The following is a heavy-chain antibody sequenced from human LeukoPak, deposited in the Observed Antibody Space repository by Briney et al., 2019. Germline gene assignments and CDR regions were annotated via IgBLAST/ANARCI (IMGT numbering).Heavy chain of an antibody. CDR3: AKDRSTLKTTTIIYFFDY. V-gene: IGHV3-30*18. CDR1: GFSFSNYG. Sequence: QPAGSLRLSCAASGFSFSNYGMHWVRQPPGKGLEWVTVISYDGSNKYYAASVKGRSTISRDNSKKSLYLQMNSLRVEETSVYIWAKDRSTLKTTTIIYFFDYWGQGTLVTVSS. J-gene: IGHJ4*02. D-gene: IGHD4-11*01. CDR2: ISYDGSNK.